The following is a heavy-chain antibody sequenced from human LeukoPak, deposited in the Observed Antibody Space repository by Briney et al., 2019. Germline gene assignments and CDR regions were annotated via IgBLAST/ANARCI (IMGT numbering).Heavy chain of an antibody. V-gene: IGHV3-53*01. D-gene: IGHD1-7*01. CDR1: GFSVSSTY. J-gene: IGHJ4*02. CDR3: ARGKLYSSGTTSYYGPFDC. Sequence: TGGSLRLSCAASGFSVSSTYLTWDRQAPGKELEWLSVLYSNGIISYADSVKGRFTISRDSSENAVYLQMDNLRPEDTALYFCARGKLYSSGTTSYYGPFDCWGQGTLVTVSS. CDR2: LYSNGII.